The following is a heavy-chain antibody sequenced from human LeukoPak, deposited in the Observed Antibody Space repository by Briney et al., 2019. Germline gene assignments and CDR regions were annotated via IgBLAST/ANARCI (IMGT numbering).Heavy chain of an antibody. D-gene: IGHD5-24*01. CDR2: INHSGST. CDR1: GGSFSGYY. Sequence: PSETLSLTCADYGGSFSGYYWSWIRQPPGKGLEWIGEINHSGSTNYNPSLKSRVTISVDTSKNQFTLKLSSVTAADTAVYYCARGRTRSRDGYNYFDYWGQGTLVTVSS. J-gene: IGHJ4*02. CDR3: ARGRTRSRDGYNYFDY. V-gene: IGHV4-34*01.